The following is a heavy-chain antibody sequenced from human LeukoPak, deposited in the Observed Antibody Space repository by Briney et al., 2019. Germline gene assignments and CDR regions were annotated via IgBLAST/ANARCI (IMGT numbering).Heavy chain of an antibody. J-gene: IGHJ5*02. V-gene: IGHV4-59*08. CDR2: IYYSGST. D-gene: IGHD5-12*01. Sequence: SETLSLTCTVSGGSFSSYYWSWIRQPPGKGLEWVGCIYYSGSTMYNPSLKSRLTISLDTSKNKFSLNLTSVTAADPAVYYCARRGYRPWFDPWGQGTLVTVSS. CDR1: GGSFSSYY. CDR3: ARRGYRPWFDP.